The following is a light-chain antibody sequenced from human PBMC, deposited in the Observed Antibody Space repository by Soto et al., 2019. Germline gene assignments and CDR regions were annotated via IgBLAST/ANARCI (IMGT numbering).Light chain of an antibody. CDR2: ENN. CDR3: GTWDSSLSAEV. CDR1: SSNIGNNY. Sequence: QSVLTQPPSVSAAPGQKVTISCSGSSSNIGNNYVSWYQQLPGTAPKLLIYENNKRPSGIPDRFSGSKSGTSATLGITGLQTGDEADYYCGTWDSSLSAEVVGGGTKLTVL. V-gene: IGLV1-51*02. J-gene: IGLJ2*01.